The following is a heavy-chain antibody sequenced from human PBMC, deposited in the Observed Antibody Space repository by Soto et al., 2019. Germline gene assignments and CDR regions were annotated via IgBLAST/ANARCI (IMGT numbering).Heavy chain of an antibody. CDR2: INPETGGT. D-gene: IGHD2-2*01. CDR3: ARERYQVISDGMDV. Sequence: ASVKVSCKASGYTFTGYYVHWLREAPGQGLEWMGWINPETGGTSYAQKFQGRVTLSRDTSINTAYLEVSRLRFDDAAVYFCARERYQVISDGMDVWGQGTTVTVSS. V-gene: IGHV1-2*02. J-gene: IGHJ6*02. CDR1: GYTFTGYY.